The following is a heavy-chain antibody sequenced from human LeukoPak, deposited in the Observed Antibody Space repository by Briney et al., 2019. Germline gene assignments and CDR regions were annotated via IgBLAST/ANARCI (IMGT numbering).Heavy chain of an antibody. D-gene: IGHD1-26*01. CDR1: GFTFSTAW. V-gene: IGHV3-23*01. Sequence: GGSLRLSCAASGFTFSTAWMNWVRQAPGKGLEWVSAFSGSGGNTYYADSVKGRFTISRDNSKNTLYLQMNTLRAEDTAVYYCAKTGSSRFDYWGQGTLVTVSS. CDR3: AKTGSSRFDY. J-gene: IGHJ4*02. CDR2: FSGSGGNT.